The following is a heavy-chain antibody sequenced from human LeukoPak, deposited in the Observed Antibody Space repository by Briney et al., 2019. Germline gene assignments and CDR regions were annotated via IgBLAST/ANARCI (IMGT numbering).Heavy chain of an antibody. CDR2: IYHSGST. V-gene: IGHV4-38-2*02. CDR3: ARGYSSGWYPPSLFDY. Sequence: MPSETLSLTCTVSGYSISSGYYWGWIRQPPGKGLEWIGSIYHSGSTYYNPSLKSRVTISVDTSKNQFSLKLSSVTAADTAVYYCARGYSSGWYPPSLFDYWGQGTLVTVSS. CDR1: GYSISSGYY. J-gene: IGHJ4*02. D-gene: IGHD6-19*01.